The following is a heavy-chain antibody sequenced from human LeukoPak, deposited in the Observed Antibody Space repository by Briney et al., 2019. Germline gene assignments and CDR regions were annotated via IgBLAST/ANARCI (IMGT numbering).Heavy chain of an antibody. CDR1: GFTVNSKY. Sequence: PGGSLRLSCAASGFTVNSKYMTWVRQAPGKGLEWVSVIYSGGSTYYADSVKGRFTISRGNSKNTLYLQMNSLRAEDTAVYYCARAVSGYDYGAFDIWGQGTMVTVSS. CDR2: IYSGGST. V-gene: IGHV3-53*01. J-gene: IGHJ3*02. CDR3: ARAVSGYDYGAFDI. D-gene: IGHD5-12*01.